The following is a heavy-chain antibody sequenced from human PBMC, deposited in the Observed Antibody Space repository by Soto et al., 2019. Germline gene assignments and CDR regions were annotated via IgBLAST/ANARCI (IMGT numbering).Heavy chain of an antibody. CDR1: GGSFSTYY. CDR2: INHSGNN. Sequence: SETLSLTCVVSGGSFSTYYYNWIRQSPGKGLEWIGEINHSGNNNYSPSLKSRVAMSLDTSKNEFSLKLTSVTAADTAVYYCARGGSHHWQVAIHIWGQATMVTGSS. CDR3: ARGGSHHWQVAIHI. V-gene: IGHV4-34*01. D-gene: IGHD3-16*02. J-gene: IGHJ3*02.